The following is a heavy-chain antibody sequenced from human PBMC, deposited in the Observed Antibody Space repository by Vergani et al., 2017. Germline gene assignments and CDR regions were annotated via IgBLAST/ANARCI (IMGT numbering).Heavy chain of an antibody. CDR2: IYSGGST. J-gene: IGHJ5*02. D-gene: IGHD2/OR15-2a*01. CDR1: GFTVSSNY. Sequence: VQLVESGGGLVQPGGSLRLSCAASGFTVSSNYMSWVRQAPGKGLEWVSVIYSGGSTYYADSVKGRFTISRDNAKNSLYLQMNSLRAEDTAVYYCARVFPSHWFDPWGQGTLVTVSS. V-gene: IGHV3-66*01. CDR3: ARVFPSHWFDP.